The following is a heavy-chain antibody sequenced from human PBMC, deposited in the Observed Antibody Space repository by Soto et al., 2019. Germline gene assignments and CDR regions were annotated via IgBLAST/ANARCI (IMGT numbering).Heavy chain of an antibody. J-gene: IGHJ4*02. CDR2: IDYSGST. CDR1: GASITSGGHY. D-gene: IGHD2-15*01. Sequence: TSETLSLTCTVSGASITSGGHYWSWIRQHPGKGLEWIGYIDYSGSTHYNPSLKSRLSISIDRSKHQFSLNLTSVTPADTAVYYCARDQSPGGNPYFDYWGQGTLVTVSS. V-gene: IGHV4-31*03. CDR3: ARDQSPGGNPYFDY.